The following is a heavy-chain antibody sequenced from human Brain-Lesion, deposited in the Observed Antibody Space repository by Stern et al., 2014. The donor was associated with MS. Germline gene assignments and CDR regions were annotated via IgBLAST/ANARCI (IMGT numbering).Heavy chain of an antibody. J-gene: IGHJ4*02. CDR1: GYTFTGYY. Sequence: QVQLVESGAEVKKPGASVKVSCKASGYTFTGYYMHWVRQAPGQGLEWMGGNNPKSGGTNYAQKFQGWVTMTRDTSINTAYMELSRLRSDDTAVYYCATYYYDSTGYNDFWGQGTLVTVSS. D-gene: IGHD3-22*01. CDR3: ATYYYDSTGYNDF. V-gene: IGHV1-2*04. CDR2: NNPKSGGT.